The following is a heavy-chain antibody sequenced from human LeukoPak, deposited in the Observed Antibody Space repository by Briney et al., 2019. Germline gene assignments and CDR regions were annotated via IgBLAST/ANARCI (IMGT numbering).Heavy chain of an antibody. CDR2: ISAYNGNT. CDR3: ATDIAAAVVDAFDI. D-gene: IGHD6-13*01. V-gene: IGHV1-18*01. J-gene: IGHJ3*02. CDR1: GYTFTSYG. Sequence: GASVKVSCKASGYTFTSYGISWVRQAPGQGLEWMGWISAYNGNTNYAQKLQGRVTMTTDTSTSTAYMELRSPRSDDTAVYYCATDIAAAVVDAFDIWGQGTMVTVSS.